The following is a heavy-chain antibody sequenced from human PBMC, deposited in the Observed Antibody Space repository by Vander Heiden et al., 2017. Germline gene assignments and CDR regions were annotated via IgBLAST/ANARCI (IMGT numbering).Heavy chain of an antibody. CDR1: GGSISGGGYY. CDR2: IYYSGST. Sequence: QVQLQESGPGLVKPSQTLSLTCTVSGGSISGGGYYWRWIRQHPGKGLEWIGYIYYSGSTYYNPSLKSRVTISVDTSKNQFSLKLSSVTAADTAVYYCARDMIVVGSDAFDIWGQGTMVTVSS. V-gene: IGHV4-31*03. CDR3: ARDMIVVGSDAFDI. J-gene: IGHJ3*02. D-gene: IGHD3-22*01.